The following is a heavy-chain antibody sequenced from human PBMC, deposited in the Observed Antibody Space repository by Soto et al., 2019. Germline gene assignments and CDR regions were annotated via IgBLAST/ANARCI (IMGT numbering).Heavy chain of an antibody. V-gene: IGHV1-69*06. CDR1: GGTFSPYG. CDR2: IIPIFDTT. CDR3: AREGRLTGTDGFDY. J-gene: IGHJ4*02. D-gene: IGHD1-20*01. Sequence: ASVKVSCKISGGTFSPYGVSWVRQAPGQGLEWMGMIIPIFDTTNYAQKFQGRVTITADTSTSTAYMELSSLRSEDTAVYYCAREGRLTGTDGFDYWGQGTLVTVSS.